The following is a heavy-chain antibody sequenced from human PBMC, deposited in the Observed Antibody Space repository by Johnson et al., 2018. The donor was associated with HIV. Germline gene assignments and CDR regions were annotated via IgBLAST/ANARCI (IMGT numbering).Heavy chain of an antibody. D-gene: IGHD3-10*01. J-gene: IGHJ3*02. CDR3: ARGYYYGSGSYYNSGAFDI. Sequence: QVHLVESGGGVVQPGRSLRLSCAASGFTFSSYGMHWVRQAPGKGLEWVAVIWYDGSNKYYADSVKGRFTISRDNSKNTLYLQMNSLRAEDTAVYYCARGYYYGSGSYYNSGAFDIWGQGTMVTVSS. CDR2: IWYDGSNK. V-gene: IGHV3-33*01. CDR1: GFTFSSYG.